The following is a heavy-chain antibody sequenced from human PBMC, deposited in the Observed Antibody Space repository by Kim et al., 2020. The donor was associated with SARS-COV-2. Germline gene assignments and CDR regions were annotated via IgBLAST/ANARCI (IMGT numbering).Heavy chain of an antibody. Sequence: GESLKISCKGSGYSFTSYWITWVRQMPGKGLEWIGRIDPSDSHTNYSPSSQGHVTISADKSITTAYLQWSSLKASDTAMYYCARHRKIVLAGITAFDIWGQGTMVTVSS. CDR2: IDPSDSHT. J-gene: IGHJ3*02. D-gene: IGHD6-19*01. CDR3: ARHRKIVLAGITAFDI. CDR1: GYSFTSYW. V-gene: IGHV5-10-1*01.